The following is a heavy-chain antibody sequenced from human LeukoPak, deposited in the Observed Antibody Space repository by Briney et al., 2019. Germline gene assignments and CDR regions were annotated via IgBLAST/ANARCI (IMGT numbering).Heavy chain of an antibody. J-gene: IGHJ3*02. CDR2: IYTSGST. Sequence: PSQTLSLTWTVSGRSISSGSYDWSWIRQPAGKGLEWIGRIYTSGSTNYNPSLKSRVTISVDTSKNQFSLKLSSVTAADTAVYYCAGDYDFWSGYPHAYDAFDIWGQGTMVTVSS. CDR1: GRSISSGSYD. D-gene: IGHD3-3*01. V-gene: IGHV4-61*02. CDR3: AGDYDFWSGYPHAYDAFDI.